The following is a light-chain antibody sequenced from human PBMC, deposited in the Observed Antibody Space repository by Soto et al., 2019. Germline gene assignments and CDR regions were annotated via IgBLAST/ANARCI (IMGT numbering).Light chain of an antibody. V-gene: IGKV1-5*01. CDR3: QQYNSYSRT. CDR1: QSISSW. J-gene: IGKJ1*01. Sequence: DIQMTQSPSTLSASVGDRVTITCRASQSISSWLAWYQQKPGKAPKLLIYDASSLESWVPSRFSGSGSGTEFTLTISSLQPDDFATYYCQQYNSYSRTFVQGTKVEIK. CDR2: DAS.